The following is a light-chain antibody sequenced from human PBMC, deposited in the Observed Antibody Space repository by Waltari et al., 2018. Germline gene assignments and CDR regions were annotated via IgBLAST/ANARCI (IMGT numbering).Light chain of an antibody. J-gene: IGKJ3*01. V-gene: IGKV3-15*01. CDR2: SAS. CDR3: QHYHDWPPGA. CDR1: QSVGTD. Sequence: EVVMTQSPATLSVSPGERVTLSCRASQSVGTDLAWYQQRPGQAPRLLIYSASTRAIGIPARFSGSGSGTEFTLTISGMESDDFAVYYCQHYHDWPPGAFGPGTKVD.